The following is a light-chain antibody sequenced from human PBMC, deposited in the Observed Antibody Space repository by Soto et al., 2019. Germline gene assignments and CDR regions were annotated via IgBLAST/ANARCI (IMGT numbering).Light chain of an antibody. V-gene: IGKV1-9*01. J-gene: IGKJ2*01. CDR3: QQVNTYPRGT. Sequence: IQLTQSPSSLSASVGDRVTITCRASQGISSDLAWYQQKPGKAPNLLIYGASTMQSGVPSRFSGSGSGTGFTLTISSLQPEDFATYYCQQVNTYPRGTFGQGTKLEIK. CDR1: QGISSD. CDR2: GAS.